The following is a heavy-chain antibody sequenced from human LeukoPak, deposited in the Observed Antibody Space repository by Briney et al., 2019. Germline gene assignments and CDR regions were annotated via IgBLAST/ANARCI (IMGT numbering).Heavy chain of an antibody. D-gene: IGHD3-22*01. J-gene: IGHJ4*02. V-gene: IGHV4-59*01. CDR3: ARQSISGSSLSYFDY. CDR2: IYDCGST. Sequence: SETLSLTCTVSGGSISSYYWSWIRQPPGKGLEWIGNIYDCGSTNYNPSLKSRVTISVDTSKNQCSLKLSSVTAADTAVYYCARQSISGSSLSYFDYWGQGTLVNVSS. CDR1: GGSISSYY.